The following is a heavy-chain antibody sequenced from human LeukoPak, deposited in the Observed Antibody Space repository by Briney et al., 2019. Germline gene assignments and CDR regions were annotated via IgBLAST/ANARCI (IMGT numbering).Heavy chain of an antibody. CDR3: AKELASGWFFDY. V-gene: IGHV3-33*06. J-gene: IGHJ4*02. D-gene: IGHD6-19*01. CDR2: IWYDGSNK. Sequence: GRSLRLSCAASGFTFSSYGMHWVRQAPGKGLEWVAVIWYDGSNKYYADSVKGRFTISRDNSKNMLYLQTSSLRPEDTAVYYCAKELASGWFFDYWGQGTLVTVSS. CDR1: GFTFSSYG.